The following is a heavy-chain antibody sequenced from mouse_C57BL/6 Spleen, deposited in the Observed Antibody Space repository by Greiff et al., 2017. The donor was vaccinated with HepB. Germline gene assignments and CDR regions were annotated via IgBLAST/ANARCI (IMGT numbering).Heavy chain of an antibody. CDR2: INPSTGGT. Sequence: EVQLQQSGPELVKPGASVKISCKASGYSFTGYYMNWVKQSPEKSLEWIGEINPSTGGTTYNQKFKAKATLTVDKSSSTAYMQLKSLTSEDSAVYYCARKKNYGSSYVEGAMDYWGQGTSVTVSS. V-gene: IGHV1-42*01. CDR1: GYSFTGYY. CDR3: ARKKNYGSSYVEGAMDY. J-gene: IGHJ4*01. D-gene: IGHD1-1*01.